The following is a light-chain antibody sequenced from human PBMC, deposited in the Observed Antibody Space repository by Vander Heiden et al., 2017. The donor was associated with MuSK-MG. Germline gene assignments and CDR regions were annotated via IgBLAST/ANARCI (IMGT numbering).Light chain of an antibody. CDR1: QDISNY. CDR2: DAS. J-gene: IGKJ3*01. Sequence: DIQMTQSPSSLSASVGDRVTITCQASQDISNYLNWYQQKPGKAPKLLIYDASNLETGVPSRFSGSGSGTDFTFTISSLQPEDIATYYCQQYDNLSFTLGHGTKVDIK. V-gene: IGKV1-33*01. CDR3: QQYDNLSFT.